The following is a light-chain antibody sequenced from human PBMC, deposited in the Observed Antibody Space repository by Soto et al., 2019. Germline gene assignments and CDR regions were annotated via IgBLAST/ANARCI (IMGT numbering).Light chain of an antibody. CDR2: GAS. J-gene: IGKJ1*01. CDR3: QQYSRAPLT. Sequence: DIVMTQTPLSLPVTPGEPASISCRSSQSILDSDDGNTYLDWYQQKPGQAPRLVIYGASTRATDIPDRFSASGSGTDFTLTISRLEPEDFAVYYCQQYSRAPLTFGQGTKVDIK. CDR1: QSILDSDDGNTY. V-gene: IGKV2-40*01.